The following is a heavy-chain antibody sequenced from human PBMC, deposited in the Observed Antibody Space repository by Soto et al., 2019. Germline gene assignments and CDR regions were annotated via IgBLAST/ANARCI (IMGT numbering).Heavy chain of an antibody. J-gene: IGHJ4*02. CDR3: ARESTSYGDYAFDY. CDR1: GGSISSGGYS. Sequence: SETLSLTCAVSGGSISSGGYSWSWIRQPPGKGLEWIGYIYHSGSTYYNPSLKSRVTISVDRSKNQFSLKLSSVTAADTAVYYCARESTSYGDYAFDYWGQGTLVTVSS. D-gene: IGHD4-17*01. CDR2: IYHSGST. V-gene: IGHV4-30-2*01.